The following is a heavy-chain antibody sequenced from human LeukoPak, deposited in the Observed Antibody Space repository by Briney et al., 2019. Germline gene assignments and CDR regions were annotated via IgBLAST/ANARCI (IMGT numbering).Heavy chain of an antibody. CDR2: IGIAGDT. V-gene: IGHV3-13*01. CDR1: GFTLRTYD. Sequence: GGSLRLSCAASGFTLRTYDMHWVRQAPGEGLEWVSVIGIAGDTYYLGSVKGRFTISREDGENSLYLQMNNLRAGDTAVYYCARAVAGSYFDYWGQGTVVTVSS. D-gene: IGHD6-19*01. J-gene: IGHJ4*02. CDR3: ARAVAGSYFDY.